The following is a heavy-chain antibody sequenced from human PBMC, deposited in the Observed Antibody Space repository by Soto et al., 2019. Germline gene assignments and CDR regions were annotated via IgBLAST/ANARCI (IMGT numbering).Heavy chain of an antibody. V-gene: IGHV3-15*07. J-gene: IGHJ5*02. CDR3: TTETEWWSASWFDP. D-gene: IGHD2-15*01. Sequence: GGSLRLSCAASGFTFSNAWMNWVRQAPGKGLEWVGRIKSKTDGGTTDYAAPVKGRFTISRDDSKNTLYLQMNSLKTEDTAVYYCTTETEWWSASWFDPWGQGTLVTVSS. CDR2: IKSKTDGGTT. CDR1: GFTFSNAW.